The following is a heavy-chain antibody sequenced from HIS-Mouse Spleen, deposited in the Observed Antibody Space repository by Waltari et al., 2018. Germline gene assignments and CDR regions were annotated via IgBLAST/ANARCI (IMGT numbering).Heavy chain of an antibody. CDR2: ISSSSSTI. J-gene: IGHJ4*02. D-gene: IGHD5-18*01. CDR3: ARGLGDTAMPN. V-gene: IGHV3-48*01. CDR1: AFTFSSYT. Sequence: EVQLVESGGGLVQPGGSLRLSCAASAFTFSSYTMNWGRQAPGKGLEWVSYISSSSSTIYYADSVKGRFTISRDNAKNSLYLQMNSLRAEDTAVYYCARGLGDTAMPNWGQGTLVTVSS.